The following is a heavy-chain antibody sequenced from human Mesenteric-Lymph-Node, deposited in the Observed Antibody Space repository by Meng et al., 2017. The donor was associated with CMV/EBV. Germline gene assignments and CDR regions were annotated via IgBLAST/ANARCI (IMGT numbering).Heavy chain of an antibody. D-gene: IGHD2-2*03. CDR1: GFIFSDHY. J-gene: IGHJ4*02. V-gene: IGHV3-11*04. CDR3: ARDLVPHVVIVVVSAAPLGY. Sequence: GESLKISCAASGFIFSDHYMSWIRRAPGKGLEWVSYISDSGNTIYYADSVRGRFTISRDNSKNTLYLQMNSLRAEDTAVYYCARDLVPHVVIVVVSAAPLGYWGQGTLVTVSS. CDR2: ISDSGNTI.